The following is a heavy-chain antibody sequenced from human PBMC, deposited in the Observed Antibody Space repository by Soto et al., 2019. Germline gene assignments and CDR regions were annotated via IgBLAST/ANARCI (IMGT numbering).Heavy chain of an antibody. CDR3: ARDSGAKLSSS. CDR2: IVPIYRTA. J-gene: IGHJ4*02. D-gene: IGHD6-13*01. CDR1: GGTFSSYR. Sequence: SVKVSCKASGGTFSSYRINWVRQAPGQGLEWVGGIVPIYRTADYAQKFQGRVTITADESARTAYMELRGLKSQDTAVYYCARDSGAKLSSSWGQGTLVTGS. V-gene: IGHV1-69*13.